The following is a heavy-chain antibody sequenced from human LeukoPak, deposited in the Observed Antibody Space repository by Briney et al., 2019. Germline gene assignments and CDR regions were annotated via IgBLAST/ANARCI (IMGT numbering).Heavy chain of an antibody. Sequence: GGSLRLSCAASGFTFTSYAMHWVRQATGKGLEWVAVISYDGSDKYSADSVKGRFTISRDNSKNTLYLYMNSLRAEDTAVYYCAKRGSCSRTNCFSTTFGYWGQGTLVTVSS. CDR3: AKRGSCSRTNCFSTTFGY. J-gene: IGHJ4*02. CDR2: ISYDGSDK. D-gene: IGHD2-2*01. V-gene: IGHV3-30*04. CDR1: GFTFTSYA.